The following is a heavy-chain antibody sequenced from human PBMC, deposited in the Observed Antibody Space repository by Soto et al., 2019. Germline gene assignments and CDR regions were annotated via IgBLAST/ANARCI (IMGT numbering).Heavy chain of an antibody. Sequence: SETLSLTCTVSGGSISSYYWSWIRQPPGKGLEWIGYIYYSGSTNYNPSLKSRVTISVDTSKNQFSLKLSSVTAADTAVYYCARDTGDSSGYYWDYWGQGTLVTVSS. D-gene: IGHD3-22*01. CDR2: IYYSGST. V-gene: IGHV4-59*01. CDR3: ARDTGDSSGYYWDY. CDR1: GGSISSYY. J-gene: IGHJ4*02.